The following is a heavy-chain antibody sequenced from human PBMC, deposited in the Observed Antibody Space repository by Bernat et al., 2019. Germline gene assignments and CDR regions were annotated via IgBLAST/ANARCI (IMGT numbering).Heavy chain of an antibody. D-gene: IGHD3-22*01. V-gene: IGHV1-69*01. Sequence: QVQLVQSGAEVKKPGSSVKVSCKASGGTLSSYAISWVRQAPGQGLEWMGGIIPIFGTANYAQKFQGRVTSTADESTSTAYMELSSLRSEDTAVYYCARGDIITMIVVVTSGAFDIWGQGTMVTVSS. CDR1: GGTLSSYA. CDR3: ARGDIITMIVVVTSGAFDI. J-gene: IGHJ3*02. CDR2: IIPIFGTA.